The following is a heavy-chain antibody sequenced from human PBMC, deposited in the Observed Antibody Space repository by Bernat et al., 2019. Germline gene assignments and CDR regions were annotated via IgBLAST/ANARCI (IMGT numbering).Heavy chain of an antibody. J-gene: IGHJ4*02. Sequence: QVQLQESGPRLVKPSETLSLTCTVSNGSISPYYWSWIRQHPGKGLEWIGYIFYSGSTNYNPSLKSLVTISVDTSKSQFSLKLSSVTAADTDVYYCARLLPKGSRKLYYFDYWGQGSMVTVSS. CDR2: IFYSGST. CDR3: ARLLPKGSRKLYYFDY. CDR1: NGSISPYY. D-gene: IGHD3-10*01. V-gene: IGHV4-59*08.